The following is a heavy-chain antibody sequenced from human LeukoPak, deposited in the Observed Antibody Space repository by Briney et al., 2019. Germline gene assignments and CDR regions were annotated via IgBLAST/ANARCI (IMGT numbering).Heavy chain of an antibody. CDR2: ISYDANRK. CDR1: GFTFNTYA. Sequence: GGSLRLSCAASGFTFNTYAMHWVRQAPGKGLEWVAVISYDANRKYYADSVKGRFTISRGNSKNAQYLQMDSLRVEDTALYYCVRDPPLGYCSGRSCYVFESWGQGILVTVSS. J-gene: IGHJ4*02. CDR3: VRDPPLGYCSGRSCYVFES. V-gene: IGHV3-30*03. D-gene: IGHD2-15*01.